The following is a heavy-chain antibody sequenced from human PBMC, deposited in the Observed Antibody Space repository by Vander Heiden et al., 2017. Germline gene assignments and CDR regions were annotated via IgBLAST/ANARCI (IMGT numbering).Heavy chain of an antibody. CDR2: INQSGST. Sequence: QVQLMQRDAGLFKPSETLSLTCAVYGGSFSCYYWSWVRQPPGKGLEWIGEINQSGSTNYKPSLESQVTISVDTSKNQFSLKMSSVPAADTAVYYCARGVGASIQTDLDYWGQGPLVPVSS. CDR3: ARGVGASIQTDLDY. V-gene: IGHV4-34*01. J-gene: IGHJ4*02. CDR1: GGSFSCYY. D-gene: IGHD1-26*01.